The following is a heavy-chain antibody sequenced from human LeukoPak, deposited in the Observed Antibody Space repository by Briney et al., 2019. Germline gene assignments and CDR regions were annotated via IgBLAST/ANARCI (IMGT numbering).Heavy chain of an antibody. CDR3: THLPGVGPAQVVY. CDR1: GFTFSSYS. Sequence: GGSLRLSCAASGFTFSSYSMNWVRQAPGKGLEWVSSISSSSSYIYYADSVKGRFTISRDNAKNSLYLQMNSLRAEDTAVYYCTHLPGVGPAQVVYWGQGTLVTVSS. V-gene: IGHV3-21*01. CDR2: ISSSSSYI. J-gene: IGHJ4*02. D-gene: IGHD3-10*01.